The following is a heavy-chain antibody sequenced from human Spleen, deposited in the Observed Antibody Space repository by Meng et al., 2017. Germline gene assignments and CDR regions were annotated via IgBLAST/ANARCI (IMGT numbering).Heavy chain of an antibody. CDR1: GYTFPDYW. CDR2: ISAYNGNT. CDR3: ARDYYDSTGYYFGVGY. Sequence: ASVKVSCKASGYTFPDYWLHWVRQAPGQGLEWMGWISAYNGNTNYAQKLQGRVTMTTDTSTSTAYVELRSLRSDDTAVYYCARDYYDSTGYYFGVGYWGQGTLVTVSS. D-gene: IGHD3-22*01. J-gene: IGHJ4*02. V-gene: IGHV1-18*04.